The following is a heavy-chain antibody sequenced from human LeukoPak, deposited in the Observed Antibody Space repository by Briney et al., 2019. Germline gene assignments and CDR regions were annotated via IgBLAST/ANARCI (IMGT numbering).Heavy chain of an antibody. CDR2: INPNSGGT. V-gene: IGHV1-2*06. CDR1: GYTFTGYY. J-gene: IGHJ4*02. CDR3: ALVPGSSLSGPPNKIDY. Sequence: ASVKVSCKVSGYTFTGYYMHWVRQAPGQGLEWMGRINPNSGGTNYAQKFQGRVTMTRDTSISTAYMELSRLRSDDTAVYYCALVPGSSLSGPPNKIDYWGQGTLVTVSS. D-gene: IGHD6-13*01.